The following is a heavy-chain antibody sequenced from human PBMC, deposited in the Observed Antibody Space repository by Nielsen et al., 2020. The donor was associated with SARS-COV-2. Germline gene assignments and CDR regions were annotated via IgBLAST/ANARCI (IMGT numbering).Heavy chain of an antibody. Sequence: PETLSLTCTVSRGSISSYYWSWIRQPPGKGLEWIGYIYNSGSTNYNPSLKSRVAISVDTSKNQFSLKLSSVTAADTAIYYCARGQSGLAWFDSWGQGTLVTVSS. CDR2: IYNSGST. CDR3: ARGQSGLAWFDS. V-gene: IGHV4-59*01. J-gene: IGHJ5*01. CDR1: RGSISSYY. D-gene: IGHD3-10*01.